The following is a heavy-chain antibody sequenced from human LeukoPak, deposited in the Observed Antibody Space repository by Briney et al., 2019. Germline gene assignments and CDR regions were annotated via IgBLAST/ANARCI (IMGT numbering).Heavy chain of an antibody. J-gene: IGHJ6*03. CDR1: GGSFSGYY. Sequence: SETLSLTCAVYGGSFSGYYWSWIRQPPGKGLEWIGEINHSGSTNYNPSLKSRVTISVDTSKNQFSLKLSSVTAADTAVYYCARRVRYCSSTSCYRYYYYYYYMDVWGKGTTVTVSS. CDR3: ARRVRYCSSTSCYRYYYYYYYMDV. V-gene: IGHV4-34*01. D-gene: IGHD2-2*01. CDR2: INHSGST.